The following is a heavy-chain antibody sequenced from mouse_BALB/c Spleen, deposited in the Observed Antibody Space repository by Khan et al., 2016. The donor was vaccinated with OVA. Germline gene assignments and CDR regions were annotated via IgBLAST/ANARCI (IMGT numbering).Heavy chain of an antibody. CDR3: TRSGYGTFTY. CDR2: INPSNGGT. CDR1: GYTFTSYY. Sequence: QVQLQQSGAELVKPGASVKLSCKASGYTFTSYYMYWVKQRPGQGLEWIGEINPSNGGTNFNEKFKSKATLTVDKSSSTAYKQLSSLTSEDSAVYYCTRSGYGTFTYWGQGTLVTVSA. D-gene: IGHD2-1*01. J-gene: IGHJ3*01. V-gene: IGHV1S81*02.